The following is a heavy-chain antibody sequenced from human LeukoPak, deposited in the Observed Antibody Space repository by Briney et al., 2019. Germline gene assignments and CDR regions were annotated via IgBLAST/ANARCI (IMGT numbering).Heavy chain of an antibody. J-gene: IGHJ4*02. CDR1: GYSLTSGYS. CDR3: AWKYYYDSSGYFYVDQ. D-gene: IGHD3-22*01. Sequence: PSETLSLTRAVSGYSLTSGYSWAGIRQSPEKGLEWIGSIYHNGTTYYNPSLKSRVTISIDTSKNQFSLNLNSVTAADTAVYYCAWKYYYDSSGYFYVDQWGQGILVTVSS. CDR2: IYHNGTT. V-gene: IGHV4-38-2*01.